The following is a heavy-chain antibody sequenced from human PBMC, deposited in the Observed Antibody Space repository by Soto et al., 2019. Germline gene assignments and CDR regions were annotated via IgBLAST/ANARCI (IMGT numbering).Heavy chain of an antibody. CDR3: AGGHDYGDYELNY. V-gene: IGHV1-69*02. D-gene: IGHD4-17*01. Sequence: QVQLVQSGAEVKKPGSSVKVSCKASGGTFSSYTISWVRQAPGQGLEWMGRIIPILGIANYAQKFQGRVTITADKSTSTGYMELSSLRSEDTAVYYCAGGHDYGDYELNYWGQGTLVTVSS. CDR2: IIPILGIA. CDR1: GGTFSSYT. J-gene: IGHJ4*02.